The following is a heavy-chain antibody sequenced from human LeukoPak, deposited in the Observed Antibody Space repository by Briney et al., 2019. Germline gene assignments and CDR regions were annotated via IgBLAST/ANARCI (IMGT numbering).Heavy chain of an antibody. CDR2: ISGSGGST. CDR3: AKGRYESSGFNWAA. D-gene: IGHD3-22*01. J-gene: IGHJ4*02. CDR1: GFTFSSYA. Sequence: GGSLRLSCAASGFTFSSYAMSWVRQAPGKGLEWVSAISGSGGSTYYADSVKGRFTISRDNSKNTLYLQMNSLRAEDTAVYYCAKGRYESSGFNWAAWGQGTLVTVSS. V-gene: IGHV3-23*01.